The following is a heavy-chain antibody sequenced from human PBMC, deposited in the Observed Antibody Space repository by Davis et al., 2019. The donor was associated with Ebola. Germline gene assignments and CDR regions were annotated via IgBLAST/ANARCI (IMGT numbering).Heavy chain of an antibody. Sequence: HTGGSLRLSCAASGFTFSSYWMHWVRHAPGKGLVWVSRINSDGSSADYADSVKGRFTISRDNAKNSLYLQMNSLRDEDTAVYYCARDGRATVTTVYYYYGMDVWGQGTTVTVSS. CDR3: ARDGRATVTTVYYYYGMDV. D-gene: IGHD4-11*01. V-gene: IGHV3-74*01. J-gene: IGHJ6*02. CDR1: GFTFSSYW. CDR2: INSDGSSA.